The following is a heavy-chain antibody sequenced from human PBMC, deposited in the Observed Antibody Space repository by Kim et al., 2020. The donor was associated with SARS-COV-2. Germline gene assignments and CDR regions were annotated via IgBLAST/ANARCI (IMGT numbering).Heavy chain of an antibody. D-gene: IGHD6-19*01. CDR1: GFTFSSYG. V-gene: IGHV3-30*18. CDR2: ISYDGSNK. J-gene: IGHJ5*02. CDR3: AKDNSLQWLIRIEGNWFDP. Sequence: GGSLRLSCAASGFTFSSYGMHWVRQAPGKGLEWVAVISYDGSNKYYADSVKGRFTISRDNSKNTLYLQMNSLRGEDTAVYYCAKDNSLQWLIRIEGNWFDPWGRGALVTV.